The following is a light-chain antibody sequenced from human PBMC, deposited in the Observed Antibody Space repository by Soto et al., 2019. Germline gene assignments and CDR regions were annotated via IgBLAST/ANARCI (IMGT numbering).Light chain of an antibody. V-gene: IGLV1-44*01. CDR2: SNS. Sequence: QSVLTQPPSASGTPGQRVTISCFGSSSNIGRNTVNWYQQLPGTAPKLLIYSNSQRPSGVPVRFSGSKSGTSASLAISGLQSEDAADYYCAAWDDSLYVFGTGTKLTVI. CDR3: AAWDDSLYV. CDR1: SSNIGRNT. J-gene: IGLJ1*01.